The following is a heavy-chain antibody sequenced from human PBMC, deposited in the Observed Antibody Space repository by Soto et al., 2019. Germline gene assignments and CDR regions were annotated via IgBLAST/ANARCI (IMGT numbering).Heavy chain of an antibody. D-gene: IGHD3-10*01. CDR2: ISSSGSTI. Sequence: GGSLRLSCAASGFTFSDYYMSWIRQAPGKGLEWVSYISSSGSTIYYADSVKGRFTISRDNAKNSLYLQMNSLRVEDTAVYYCARDGDYGSGAYYYYYMDVWGKGTTVTVSS. CDR1: GFTFSDYY. CDR3: ARDGDYGSGAYYYYYMDV. V-gene: IGHV3-11*01. J-gene: IGHJ6*03.